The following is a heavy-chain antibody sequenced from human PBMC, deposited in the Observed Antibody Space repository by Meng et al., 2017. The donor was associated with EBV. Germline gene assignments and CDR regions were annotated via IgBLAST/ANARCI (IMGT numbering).Heavy chain of an antibody. D-gene: IGHD3-10*01. CDR3: ASESGRGFTPDY. J-gene: IGHJ4*02. Sequence: QVQLQQSEAEVKKPGSSVKVSCRTSGGTFRSDAVSWVRQAPGQGLEWMGGLIPMSGAPHYAQKFQDRVTIIADESTSTHSMELNNLRFEDTAMYYCASESGRGFTPDYWGQGTLVTVSS. CDR1: GGTFRSDA. CDR2: LIPMSGAP. V-gene: IGHV1-69*01.